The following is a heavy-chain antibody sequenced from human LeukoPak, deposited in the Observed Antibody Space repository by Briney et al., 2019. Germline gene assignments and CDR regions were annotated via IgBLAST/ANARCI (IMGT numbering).Heavy chain of an antibody. Sequence: GASVKVSCKASGYTFTGYYMHWVRQAPGQGLEWMGWINPNSGGTNYAQKFQGRVTMTRDTSISTAYMELSRLRSDDTAVYYCARDKGRYSSGLKAYWGQGTLVTVSS. J-gene: IGHJ4*02. D-gene: IGHD6-19*01. CDR1: GYTFTGYY. CDR2: INPNSGGT. CDR3: ARDKGRYSSGLKAY. V-gene: IGHV1-2*02.